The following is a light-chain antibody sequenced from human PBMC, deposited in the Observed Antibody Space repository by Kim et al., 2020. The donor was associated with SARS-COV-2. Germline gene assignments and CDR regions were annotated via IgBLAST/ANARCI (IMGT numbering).Light chain of an antibody. CDR3: LQYGTSSQT. CDR2: GAS. V-gene: IGKV3-20*01. CDR1: QIISGNF. J-gene: IGKJ1*01. Sequence: ENVLTQSPGTLSLSPGERATVSCRANQIISGNFLAWYQQKPGQAPRLLIYGASTRAPGIPDTFSGSGSGTDFTLTISRLEPEDFAVYYCLQYGTSSQTFGQGTKVDIK.